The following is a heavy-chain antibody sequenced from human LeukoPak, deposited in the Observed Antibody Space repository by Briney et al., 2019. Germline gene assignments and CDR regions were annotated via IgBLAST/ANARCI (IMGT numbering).Heavy chain of an antibody. CDR3: TRDAYNFNDFDY. CDR2: VSSHGNDG. J-gene: IGHJ4*02. D-gene: IGHD5-24*01. CDR1: EFTFSHFG. V-gene: IGHV3-30*01. Sequence: GGSLRLSCAVSEFTFSHFGMHWVRQAPGKGLEWVAVVSSHGNDGYYADSVKGRFTISRDNSKNTLYLQIDSLRAEDTAIYYCTRDAYNFNDFDYWGQGTLVTVSS.